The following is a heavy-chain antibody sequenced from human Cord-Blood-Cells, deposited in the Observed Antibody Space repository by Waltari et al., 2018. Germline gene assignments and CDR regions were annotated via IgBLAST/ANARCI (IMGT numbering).Heavy chain of an antibody. J-gene: IGHJ1*01. Sequence: QVQLVQSGAEVKKPGASVKVSCKASGYTFTGYYMHWVRQAPGQGLEWMGWINPNSGGTNYAQKFQGRVTMTRDTSISTAYMELSRLRSDDTAVYYCARLHGTTISGVVIEYFQHWGQGTLVTVSS. CDR1: GYTFTGYY. CDR2: INPNSGGT. D-gene: IGHD3-3*01. V-gene: IGHV1-2*02. CDR3: ARLHGTTISGVVIEYFQH.